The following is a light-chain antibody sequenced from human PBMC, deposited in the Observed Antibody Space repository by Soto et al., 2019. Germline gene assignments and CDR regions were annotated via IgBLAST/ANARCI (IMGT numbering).Light chain of an antibody. V-gene: IGKV3-15*01. Sequence: EKVMTQSPATLSVSPGERATLSCRASQSVGSNLAWYQQKPGQSPRLLIYGASTRATGIPARFSGSGSGTEFTLTISSLQSEDFAVYYCQQYGRSKRWTFGAGTKIEV. CDR3: QQYGRSKRWT. CDR2: GAS. CDR1: QSVGSN. J-gene: IGKJ1*01.